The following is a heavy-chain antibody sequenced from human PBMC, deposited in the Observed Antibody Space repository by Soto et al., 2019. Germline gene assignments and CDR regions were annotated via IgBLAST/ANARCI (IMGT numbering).Heavy chain of an antibody. CDR1: GFPLIRPA. CDR3: AKDHSISSAADY. J-gene: IGHJ4*02. D-gene: IGHD6-6*01. CDR2: ISGSGGGT. Sequence: GGGPSLPCTAPGFPLIRPAMSWVRPAPGKGLEWVSAISGSGGGTYYADSVKGRFTISRDNSKNTLYLQMNSLRAEVTAVYYCAKDHSISSAADYWGQGTLVTVSS. V-gene: IGHV3-23*01.